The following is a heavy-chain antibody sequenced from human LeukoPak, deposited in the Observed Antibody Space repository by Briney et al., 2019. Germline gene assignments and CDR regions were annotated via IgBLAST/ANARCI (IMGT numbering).Heavy chain of an antibody. J-gene: IGHJ5*02. CDR1: GGSLSSYY. CDR3: ARRRTLGVSGGCCWFDP. Sequence: PSETLSLTCTVSGGSLSSYYWSWIRQPPGKGLEWIGYIHTSGSTNYNPSLKSRVTISVDTSKNQFSLKLSSVTAADTAVYYCARRRTLGVSGGCCWFDPWGQGTLVTVSS. D-gene: IGHD3-16*01. CDR2: IHTSGST. V-gene: IGHV4-4*09.